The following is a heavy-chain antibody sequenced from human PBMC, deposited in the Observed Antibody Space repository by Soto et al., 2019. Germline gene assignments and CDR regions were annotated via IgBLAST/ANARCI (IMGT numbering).Heavy chain of an antibody. V-gene: IGHV3-15*01. D-gene: IGHD6-6*01. CDR1: GFTFSKAW. CDR3: TTDPAGGVSAREVPDY. CDR2: IKSKISGGTT. J-gene: IGHJ4*02. Sequence: DVQLVESGGGLVKPGGSLRLSCAASGFTFSKAWMSWVRQAPGKGLEWVARIKSKISGGTTDYAAPVRGRFTISRDDSRNKLTLQMNSLKTEDTAVYYCTTDPAGGVSAREVPDYWGQGTLVTVSS.